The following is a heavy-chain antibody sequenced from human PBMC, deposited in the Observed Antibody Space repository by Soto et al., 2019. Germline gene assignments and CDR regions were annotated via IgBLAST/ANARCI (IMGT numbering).Heavy chain of an antibody. CDR2: ISGSGTST. Sequence: EVQLVESGGGLVQPGGSLRLSCVASGFTLSSHGLNWIRQSPGKGLEWLSYISGSGTSTYYADSVKGRFTISRDNAKNSLYLQMDSLRDEDTAVYYWASPSVPDKHEFDYWGQGTLVTVSS. CDR3: ASPSVPDKHEFDY. V-gene: IGHV3-48*02. D-gene: IGHD6-19*01. J-gene: IGHJ4*02. CDR1: GFTLSSHG.